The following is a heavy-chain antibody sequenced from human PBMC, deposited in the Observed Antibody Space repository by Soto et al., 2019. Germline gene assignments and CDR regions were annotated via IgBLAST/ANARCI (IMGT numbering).Heavy chain of an antibody. D-gene: IGHD3-3*01. CDR1: GFTFSSYW. CDR2: INSDGSST. CDR3: ARGTDGTITIFGVVIMDYYGMDV. Sequence: PGGSLRLSCAASGFTFSSYWMHWVRQAPGKGLVWVSRINSDGSSTSYADSVKGRFTISRDNAKNTLYLQMNSLRAEDTAVYYCARGTDGTITIFGVVIMDYYGMDVWGRGTTVTVSS. J-gene: IGHJ6*02. V-gene: IGHV3-74*01.